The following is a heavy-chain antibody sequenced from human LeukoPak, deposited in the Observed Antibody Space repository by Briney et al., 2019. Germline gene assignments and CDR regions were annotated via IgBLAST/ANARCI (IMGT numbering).Heavy chain of an antibody. J-gene: IGHJ4*02. V-gene: IGHV4-59*01. Sequence: PSETLSLTCTVSGGPISSYYWSWIRQPPGKGLEWIGYIYYSGSTNYNPSLKSRVTISVDTSKNQFSLKLSSVTAADTAVYYCAGGRRWLQSFDYWGQGTLVTVSS. D-gene: IGHD5-24*01. CDR3: AGGRRWLQSFDY. CDR1: GGPISSYY. CDR2: IYYSGST.